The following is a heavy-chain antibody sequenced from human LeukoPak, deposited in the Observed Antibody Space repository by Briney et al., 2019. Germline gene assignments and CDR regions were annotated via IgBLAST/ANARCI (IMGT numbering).Heavy chain of an antibody. CDR2: ISTTSNYI. Sequence: GGTLRLSCTASGFTFSTYYMNWVRQAPGKGLEWVSSISTTSNYIYYADSVKGRFTISRDNAKNSLYLQMNSLRAEDTAVYYCARVTPYFNSGWPDSWGQGTLVTVSS. D-gene: IGHD6-19*01. V-gene: IGHV3-21*01. J-gene: IGHJ4*02. CDR1: GFTFSTYY. CDR3: ARVTPYFNSGWPDS.